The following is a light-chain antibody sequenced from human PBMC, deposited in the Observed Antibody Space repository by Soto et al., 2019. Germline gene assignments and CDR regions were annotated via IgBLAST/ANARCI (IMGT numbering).Light chain of an antibody. CDR3: QQYGSSPPIT. V-gene: IGKV3-20*01. CDR1: QSVSSSY. Sequence: EIVLTQSPGTLSLSPGERATLSCRASQSVSSSYLAWYQQKPGQAPRLLIYGASSRATGIPDRFSGSGSGTDFTLTISRLEPEDFAVYYCQQYGSSPPITFCGGTKVEIK. CDR2: GAS. J-gene: IGKJ4*01.